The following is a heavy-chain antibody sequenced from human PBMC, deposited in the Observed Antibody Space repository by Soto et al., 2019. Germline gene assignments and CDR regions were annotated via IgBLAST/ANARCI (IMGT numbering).Heavy chain of an antibody. V-gene: IGHV3-72*01. CDR3: VSHRGYDGRHPYFYEYAMDV. J-gene: IGHJ6*02. D-gene: IGHD5-12*01. CDR2: ITNKASSYTT. CDR1: GVSVRDRD. Sequence: GGSLRLACAASGVSVRDRDMDGVRQAPGEWLEWIGRITNKASSYTTNYAASLKGRFTISRDDSKNSVYLHMNNLKIEDTAVYYCVSHRGYDGRHPYFYEYAMDVWGQGTTVTVSS.